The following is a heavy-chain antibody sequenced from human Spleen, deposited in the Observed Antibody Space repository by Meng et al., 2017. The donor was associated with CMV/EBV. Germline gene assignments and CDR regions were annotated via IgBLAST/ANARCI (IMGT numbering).Heavy chain of an antibody. Sequence: SETLSLTCTVSGGSVSSGSHYWSWIRQPPGKGLEWIGYIYYSGSTYYNPSLKSRVTISVDTSKNQFSLKLSSVTAADTAVYYCARDQGGTTIDWGQGTLVTVSS. J-gene: IGHJ4*02. D-gene: IGHD1-7*01. CDR3: ARDQGGTTID. V-gene: IGHV4-61*01. CDR1: GGSVSSGSHY. CDR2: IYYSGST.